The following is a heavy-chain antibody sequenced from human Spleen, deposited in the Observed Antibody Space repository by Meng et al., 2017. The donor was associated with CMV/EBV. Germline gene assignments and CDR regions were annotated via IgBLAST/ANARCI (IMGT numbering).Heavy chain of an antibody. Sequence: GGSSSSGCYQWRGRRQHGGEGEEWGGYIYYSGSTNYIANLKSRVTMSGDTSKKQVSLKLSSVTAADTAVYYCASRRSGMYYCDYWGQGTLVTVSS. V-gene: IGHV4-31*02. CDR1: GGSSSSGCYQ. D-gene: IGHD2-15*01. CDR3: ASRRSGMYYCDY. CDR2: IYYSGST. J-gene: IGHJ4*02.